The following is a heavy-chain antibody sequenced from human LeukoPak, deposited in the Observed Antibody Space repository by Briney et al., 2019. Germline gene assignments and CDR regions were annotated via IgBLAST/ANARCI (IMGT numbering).Heavy chain of an antibody. CDR3: TRGTLGAAGTDY. J-gene: IGHJ4*02. V-gene: IGHV3-30-3*01. CDR1: EFTLSSYA. CDR2: ISYDGSNK. Sequence: GGSLRLSCAASEFTLSSYAVHWVRQAPGKGLEWVAVISYDGSNKYYAESVKGRFTISRDNPKNTLYLQMNSLRAEDTAVYYCTRGTLGAAGTDYWGQGTLVTVSS. D-gene: IGHD6-13*01.